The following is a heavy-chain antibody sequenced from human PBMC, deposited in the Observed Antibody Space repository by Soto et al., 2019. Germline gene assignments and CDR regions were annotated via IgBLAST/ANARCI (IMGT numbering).Heavy chain of an antibody. D-gene: IGHD7-27*01. J-gene: IGHJ4*02. CDR2: IYHSGST. CDR3: ARVWGLDYIDS. CDR1: CASISSFY. Sequence: SETLSLTCTVSCASISSFYWSWIRRPPGKGLEWIGYIYHSGSTKYNPSLKSRVTISVDTSKNQFSVKLSSVTAADTAVYYCARVWGLDYIDSWGQGTRVTVSS. V-gene: IGHV4-59*01.